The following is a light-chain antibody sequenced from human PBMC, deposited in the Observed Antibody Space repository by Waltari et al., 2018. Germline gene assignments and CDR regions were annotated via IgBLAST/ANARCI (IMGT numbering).Light chain of an antibody. V-gene: IGKV4-1*01. J-gene: IGKJ2*01. CDR2: WAS. CDR1: QSVFLSSNNKNY. Sequence: VMTQSPDSLAVSLGERATLTCRSSQSVFLSSNNKNYVAWSQHKPGQPPKLLIYWASIREAGVPDRFTCSGSGTQFTLTISSLQAEDVAVYFCLQYFDVPQTFGQGTKLEI. CDR3: LQYFDVPQT.